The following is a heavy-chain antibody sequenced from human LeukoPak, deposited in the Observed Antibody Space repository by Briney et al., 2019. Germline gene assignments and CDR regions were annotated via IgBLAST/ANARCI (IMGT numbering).Heavy chain of an antibody. CDR1: GGSISNYY. CDR3: ARGRYCSADICTGGDSFDI. J-gene: IGHJ3*02. Sequence: SETLSLTCTVSGGSISNYYWSWIRQPAGKGLEWIGRKYARGSSNYNPPGQSLVTMSVDTYKHQFSLKLRSVTAADTAVYYCARGRYCSADICTGGDSFDIWGQGTMVSVSP. V-gene: IGHV4-4*07. CDR2: KYARGSS. D-gene: IGHD2-15*01.